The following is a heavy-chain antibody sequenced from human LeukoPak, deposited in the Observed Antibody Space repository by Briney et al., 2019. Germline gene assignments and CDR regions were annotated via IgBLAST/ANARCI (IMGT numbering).Heavy chain of an antibody. CDR1: GGTFSSYA. Sequence: ASVKVSCKASGGTFSSYAISWVRQAPGQGLEWMGWINPNSGGTNYAQKFQGRVTMTRDTSISTAYMELSRLRSDDTAVYYCARGGTRGDYFDYWGQGTLVTVSS. J-gene: IGHJ4*02. CDR2: INPNSGGT. V-gene: IGHV1-2*02. D-gene: IGHD1-26*01. CDR3: ARGGTRGDYFDY.